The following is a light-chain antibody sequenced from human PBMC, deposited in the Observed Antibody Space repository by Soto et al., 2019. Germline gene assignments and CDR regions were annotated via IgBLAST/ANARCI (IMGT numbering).Light chain of an antibody. Sequence: DIQMTQSPSTLSASVGDRVTITCRASQSLNNELAWYQQKPGKAPNLLMYDASTLERGVPSRFSGTGSGTEFTLTISSLQPDYFATDYCQQYHRSSITFGQGTRLAIK. CDR3: QQYHRSSIT. J-gene: IGKJ5*01. CDR2: DAS. V-gene: IGKV1-5*01. CDR1: QSLNNE.